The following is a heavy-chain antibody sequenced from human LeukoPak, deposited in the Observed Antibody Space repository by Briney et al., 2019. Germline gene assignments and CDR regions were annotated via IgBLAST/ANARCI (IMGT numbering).Heavy chain of an antibody. CDR1: GLTFSSYS. D-gene: IGHD3-22*01. Sequence: GGSLRLSCAASGLTFSSYSMNWVRQAPGKGLEWVSSISSSSSYIYYADSVKGRFTISRDNAKNSLYLQMNNLRADDTAVYYCARDRTYFFDNSGPPPFDPWGQGTLVTVSS. J-gene: IGHJ5*02. V-gene: IGHV3-21*06. CDR2: ISSSSSYI. CDR3: ARDRTYFFDNSGPPPFDP.